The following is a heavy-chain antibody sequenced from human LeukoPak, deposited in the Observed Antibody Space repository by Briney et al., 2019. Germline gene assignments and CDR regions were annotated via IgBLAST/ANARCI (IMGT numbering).Heavy chain of an antibody. Sequence: PGGSLRLSCAASGFTFSNYAMSWVRQAPGKGLEWVSAISGSASSTYHADSVKGRFTISRDNSKNTLYLQMNSLRAEDTAMYYCAKVSLNMVNDAFDIWGQGTMVSVSS. V-gene: IGHV3-23*01. CDR3: AKVSLNMVNDAFDI. CDR2: ISGSASST. D-gene: IGHD4/OR15-4a*01. CDR1: GFTFSNYA. J-gene: IGHJ3*02.